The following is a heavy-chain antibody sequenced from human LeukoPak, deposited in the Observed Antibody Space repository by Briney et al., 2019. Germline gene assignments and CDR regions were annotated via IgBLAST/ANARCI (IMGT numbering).Heavy chain of an antibody. V-gene: IGHV5-51*01. CDR2: IYPGDSDT. CDR3: ARLWNEGPPDY. Sequence: GESLKISCKGSGYSFPNYWIGWVRHMPGKGLEWMGVIYPGDSDTRYSPSFQGQVPISADMSISTAYLQWSSLKASDTAMYYCARLWNEGPPDYWGQGTLVTVSS. J-gene: IGHJ4*02. D-gene: IGHD1-1*01. CDR1: GYSFPNYW.